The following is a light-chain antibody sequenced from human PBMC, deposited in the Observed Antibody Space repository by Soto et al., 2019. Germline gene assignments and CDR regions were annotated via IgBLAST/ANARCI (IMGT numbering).Light chain of an antibody. CDR2: EVS. CDR1: SSDVGGYNY. J-gene: IGLJ1*01. Sequence: QSVLTQPPSAAGSFGQSGTISCTGTSSDVGGYNYVSWYQQHPGKAPKLMIYEVSERPSAVPDRFSGSKSGNTASLTVSGLQADDEADYDCSSYSGTNYHYVFGTGTELTVL. V-gene: IGLV2-8*01. CDR3: SSYSGTNYHYV.